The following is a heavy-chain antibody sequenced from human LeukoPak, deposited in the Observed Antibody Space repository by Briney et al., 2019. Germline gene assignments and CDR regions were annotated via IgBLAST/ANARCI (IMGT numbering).Heavy chain of an antibody. D-gene: IGHD2-15*01. Sequence: GGSLRLSCAASGFTFSSYGMHWVRQTPGKGLEWVAVIWYDGSNKYYADSVKGRFTISRDNSKNTLYLQMNSLRAEDTAVYYCAKERLGYCSGGSCAGNWFDPWGQGTLVTVSS. CDR1: GFTFSSYG. J-gene: IGHJ5*02. V-gene: IGHV3-33*06. CDR3: AKERLGYCSGGSCAGNWFDP. CDR2: IWYDGSNK.